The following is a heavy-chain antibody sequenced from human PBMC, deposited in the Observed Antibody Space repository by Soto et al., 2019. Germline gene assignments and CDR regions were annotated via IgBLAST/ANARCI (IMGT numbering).Heavy chain of an antibody. Sequence: QDQLVESGGGVVQPGRSLRLSCTAPGFSFSNYALHWVRQAPGKGLEWVAVISYDGSNEYYGDAVKGRFTIFRDDSKNMLYLQMNSLKDDYTAVYYCAKDGASWGQGTLVTVSS. CDR3: AKDGAS. J-gene: IGHJ5*02. CDR1: GFSFSNYA. CDR2: ISYDGSNE. D-gene: IGHD3-16*01. V-gene: IGHV3-30*18.